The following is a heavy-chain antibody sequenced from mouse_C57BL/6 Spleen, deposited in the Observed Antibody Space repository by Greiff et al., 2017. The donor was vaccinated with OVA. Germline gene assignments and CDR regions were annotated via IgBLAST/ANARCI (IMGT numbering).Heavy chain of an antibody. Sequence: VQLQQSGPELVKPGASVKISCKASGYTFTDYYMNWVKQSHGKSLEWIGDINPNNGGTSYNQKFKGKATLTVDKSSSTAYMELRSLTSEDSAVYYCARPTVVAPGFAYWGQGTLVTVSA. J-gene: IGHJ3*01. V-gene: IGHV1-26*01. CDR3: ARPTVVAPGFAY. CDR2: INPNNGGT. CDR1: GYTFTDYY. D-gene: IGHD1-1*01.